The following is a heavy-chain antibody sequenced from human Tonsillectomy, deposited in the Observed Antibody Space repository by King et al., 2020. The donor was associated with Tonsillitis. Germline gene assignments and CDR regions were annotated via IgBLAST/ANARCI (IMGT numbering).Heavy chain of an antibody. CDR1: GFTFSSYG. D-gene: IGHD2-15*01. V-gene: IGHV3-30*18. J-gene: IGHJ4*02. CDR2: ISYDGSNK. Sequence: VQLVESGGGVVQPGRSLRLSCAASGFTFSSYGMHWVRQAPGKGLEWVAVISYDGSNKYYADSVKGRFTISRDNSKNTLYLQMNSLRAEDTAVYYCAKDLCGGGSCYLFDYWGLGTLVTVSS. CDR3: AKDLCGGGSCYLFDY.